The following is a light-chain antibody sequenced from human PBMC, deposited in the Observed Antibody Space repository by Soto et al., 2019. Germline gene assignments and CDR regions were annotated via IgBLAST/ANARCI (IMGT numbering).Light chain of an antibody. CDR2: EVS. CDR3: SSYTSSSTVV. Sequence: QSVLTQPASVSGSPGQSITISCTGTSSDVVGYNNFSWYQHHPGKAPKFMIYEVSNRPSGVSNRFSGSKSGNTASLTISGLQAEDEADYYCSSYTSSSTVVVGGGTKLTVL. V-gene: IGLV2-14*01. J-gene: IGLJ2*01. CDR1: SSDVVGYNN.